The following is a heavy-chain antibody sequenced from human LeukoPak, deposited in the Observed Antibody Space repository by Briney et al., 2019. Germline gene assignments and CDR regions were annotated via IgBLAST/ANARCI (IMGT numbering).Heavy chain of an antibody. CDR3: AKNRGSSWYKSNFDY. CDR1: EFTFSTNH. V-gene: IGHV3-53*01. Sequence: GGSLRLSCAASEFTFSTNHMTWVRQAPGKGLEWVSVIYSGGSTYYADSVKGRFTISRDNSKNTLYLQMNSLRAEDTAVYYCAKNRGSSWYKSNFDYWGQGTLVTVSS. CDR2: IYSGGST. D-gene: IGHD6-13*01. J-gene: IGHJ4*02.